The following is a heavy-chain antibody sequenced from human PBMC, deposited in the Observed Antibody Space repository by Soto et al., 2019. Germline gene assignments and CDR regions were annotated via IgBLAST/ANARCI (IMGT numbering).Heavy chain of an antibody. CDR1: GFTVSGNY. CDR3: ARDNPIFDY. J-gene: IGHJ4*02. Sequence: PGGALRLSCAAPGFTVSGNYMSWVRQAPRKGLEWVSVIYSGGSTYYADSVKGRFTISRDNSKNTLYLQMNSLRAAEKAVYYCARDNPIFDYWGQGTLVTVSS. CDR2: IYSGGST. V-gene: IGHV3-53*01. D-gene: IGHD3-3*01.